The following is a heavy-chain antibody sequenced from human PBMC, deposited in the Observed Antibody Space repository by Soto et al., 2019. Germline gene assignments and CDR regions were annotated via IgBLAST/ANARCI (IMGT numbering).Heavy chain of an antibody. Sequence: EVQLVESGGGLVKPGGSLRLSCAASGFLFSSYAIHWVRQAPGKGLEWVSSISGTSTYIDYADSVKGRFIISRDNAKNSLYLQMNSLRAEDTAVYYCARERSPGMAFPDFDSWGQGTRVTVSS. V-gene: IGHV3-21*02. J-gene: IGHJ4*02. CDR1: GFLFSSYA. D-gene: IGHD6-13*01. CDR2: ISGTSTYI. CDR3: ARERSPGMAFPDFDS.